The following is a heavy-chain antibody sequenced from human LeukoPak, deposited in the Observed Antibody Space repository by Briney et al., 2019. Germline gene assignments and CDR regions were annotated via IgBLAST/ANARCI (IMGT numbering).Heavy chain of an antibody. Sequence: GGSLRLSCAASGFTFSSYAMHWVRQAPGKGLEWVAVTSYDGSINQYAESVKGRFTISRDNFKNTLYLQMKSLRVDDTAVYYCAKVLWAKYGGNSILRYLDHWGQGTLVVVSS. D-gene: IGHD4-23*01. V-gene: IGHV3-30*04. CDR2: TSYDGSIN. CDR3: AKVLWAKYGGNSILRYLDH. J-gene: IGHJ4*02. CDR1: GFTFSSYA.